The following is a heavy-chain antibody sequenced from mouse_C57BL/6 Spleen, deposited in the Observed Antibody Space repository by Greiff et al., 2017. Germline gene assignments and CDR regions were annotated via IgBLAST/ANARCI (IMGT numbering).Heavy chain of an antibody. CDR1: GFTFSDYG. J-gene: IGHJ3*01. Sequence: EVQGVESGGGLVKPGGSLKLSCAASGFTFSDYGMHWVRQAPEKGLEWVAYISSGSSTIYSADTVKGRFPISRDNAKNTLFLQRTSLRTEGTAMYYCASDWDAWFAGWGQGSLVRVSA. CDR2: ISSGSSTI. V-gene: IGHV5-17*01. CDR3: ASDWDAWFAG. D-gene: IGHD4-1*01.